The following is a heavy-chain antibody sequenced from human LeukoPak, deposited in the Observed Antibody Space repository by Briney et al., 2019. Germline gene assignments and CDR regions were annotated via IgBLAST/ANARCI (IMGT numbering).Heavy chain of an antibody. CDR3: ATSTSVATIFDY. CDR1: GFTFSSYS. V-gene: IGHV3-21*04. CDR2: ISSSSSYI. D-gene: IGHD5-12*01. Sequence: GGSLRLSCAASGFTFSSYSMNWVRQAPGKGLEWVSSISSSSSYIYYADSVKGRFTISRDNAKHSLYLQMNSLRAEDTAVYYCATSTSVATIFDYWGQGTLVTVSS. J-gene: IGHJ4*02.